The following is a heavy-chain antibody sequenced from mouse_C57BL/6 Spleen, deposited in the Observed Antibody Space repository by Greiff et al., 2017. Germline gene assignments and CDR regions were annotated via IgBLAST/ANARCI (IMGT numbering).Heavy chain of an antibody. D-gene: IGHD1-1*01. CDR3: ASAYCSSYDSAMDD. V-gene: IGHV1-55*01. CDR1: GYTFTSYW. CDR2: IYPGSGST. J-gene: IGHJ4*01. Sequence: QVQLQQPGAELVKPGASVKMSCKASGYTFTSYWITWVKQRPGQGLEWIGDIYPGSGSTNYNEKFKSKATLTVDTSSSTAYMQLRSLTSEDSEVYYCASAYCSSYDSAMDDWGKGTSVTVSS.